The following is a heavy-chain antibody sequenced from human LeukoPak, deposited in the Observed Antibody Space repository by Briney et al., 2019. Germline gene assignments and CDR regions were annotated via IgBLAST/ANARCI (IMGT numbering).Heavy chain of an antibody. Sequence: PSETLSLTCTVSGYSINSGYFWGWVRQPPGKGPEWIGSIFHTGDVYYNPSLKSRVTISVDTSKNQFSLKLSSVTAADTAMYYCARFKTSGTYYMDVWGKGTTVTVSS. CDR3: ARFKTSGTYYMDV. D-gene: IGHD1-26*01. CDR1: GYSINSGYF. J-gene: IGHJ6*03. CDR2: IFHTGDV. V-gene: IGHV4-38-2*02.